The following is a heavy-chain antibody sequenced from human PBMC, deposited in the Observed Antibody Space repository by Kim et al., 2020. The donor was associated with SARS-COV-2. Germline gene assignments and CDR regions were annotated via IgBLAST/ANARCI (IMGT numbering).Heavy chain of an antibody. J-gene: IGHJ4*02. D-gene: IGHD2-8*01. Sequence: GGSLRLSCAASGFTFSSYAMSWVRQAPGKGLEWVSGIYSGGSSTYYADSVKGRFTISRDNSKNTLYLQMNSLRAEDTAVYYCAQESTNGVWGGGASYYWCEGTLV. V-gene: IGHV3-23*03. CDR1: GFTFSSYA. CDR3: AQESTNGVWGGGASYY. CDR2: IYSGGSST.